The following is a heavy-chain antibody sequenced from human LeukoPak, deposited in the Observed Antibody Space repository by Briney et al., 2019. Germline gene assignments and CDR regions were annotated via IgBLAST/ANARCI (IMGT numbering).Heavy chain of an antibody. CDR2: IIPIFGTA. V-gene: IGHV1-69*13. J-gene: IGHJ5*02. D-gene: IGHD3-3*01. CDR3: ARGPYYDFWSGYYWSWFDP. CDR1: GYTFTSYY. Sequence: SVKVSCKASGYTFTSYYMHWVRQAPGQGLEWMGGIIPIFGTANYAQKFQGRVTITADESTSTAYMELSSLRSEDTAVYYCARGPYYDFWSGYYWSWFDPWGQGTLVTVSS.